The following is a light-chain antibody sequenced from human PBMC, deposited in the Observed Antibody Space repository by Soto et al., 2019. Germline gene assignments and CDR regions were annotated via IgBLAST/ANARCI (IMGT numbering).Light chain of an antibody. V-gene: IGLV2-8*01. CDR3: SAHGGTNPYV. CDR1: ASDIGGYSF. J-gene: IGLJ1*01. CDR2: DVN. Sequence: QSALTQPPSASGSPGQSVAISCTGTASDIGGYSFVSWYQQHPGKAPKLLIYDVNKRPSGVPDRFSGSKSGNTASLTVSGLQAEDEAEYYCSAHGGTNPYVFGTGTKVPS.